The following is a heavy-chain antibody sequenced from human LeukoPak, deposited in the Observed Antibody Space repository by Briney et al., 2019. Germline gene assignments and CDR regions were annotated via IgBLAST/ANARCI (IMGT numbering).Heavy chain of an antibody. V-gene: IGHV4-39*01. CDR3: ARSLYCTNGVCDKPSWLDP. J-gene: IGHJ5*02. Sequence: SETLSLTCIVSGGSISSSSSYWDWIRQPPGKGLEWIGSIYYTGSTYYNPSLKRRVTISVDTSKNQFSLKLSSVTAADTAVYYCARSLYCTNGVCDKPSWLDPWGQGTLVTVSS. CDR2: IYYTGST. D-gene: IGHD2-8*01. CDR1: GGSISSSSSY.